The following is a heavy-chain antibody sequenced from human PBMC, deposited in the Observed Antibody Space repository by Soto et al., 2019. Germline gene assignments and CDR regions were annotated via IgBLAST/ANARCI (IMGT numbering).Heavy chain of an antibody. V-gene: IGHV1-69*12. Sequence: QVQLVQSGAEVKKPGSSVKVSCKASGGTFSNYAISWVRQAPGQGLERMGGIIPIFGTANYAQKFQGRVTITADESTSTAYMELSSLRSEDTAVYYCARPLTPYCSGGRCYSGLDYWGQGTLVTVSS. CDR3: ARPLTPYCSGGRCYSGLDY. D-gene: IGHD2-15*01. J-gene: IGHJ4*02. CDR2: IIPIFGTA. CDR1: GGTFSNYA.